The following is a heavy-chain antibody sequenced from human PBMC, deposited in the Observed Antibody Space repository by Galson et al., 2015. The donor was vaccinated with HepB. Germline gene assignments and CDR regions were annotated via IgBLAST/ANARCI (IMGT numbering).Heavy chain of an antibody. J-gene: IGHJ1*01. CDR3: ARGDGVSAEH. CDR1: EDTFNNYA. D-gene: IGHD6-13*01. CDR2: IIPIFGTP. Sequence: SVKVSCKASEDTFNNYAITWVRQAPGQGLEWMGGIIPIFGTPNYAQKFQGRVTITAGKSTTTAYMELNSLRSGDTAVYYCARGDGVSAEHWGQGTLVTVSS. V-gene: IGHV1-69*06.